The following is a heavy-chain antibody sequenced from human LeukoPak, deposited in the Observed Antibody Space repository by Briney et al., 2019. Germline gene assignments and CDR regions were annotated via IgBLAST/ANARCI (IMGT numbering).Heavy chain of an antibody. V-gene: IGHV3-15*01. CDR1: GFTFSNAW. Sequence: GGSLRLSCAASGFTFSNAWMSWVRQAPGKGLEWVCRIKSKTDGGTTDYAAPVKGRFTISRDDSKNTLYLQMNSLKTEDTAVYYCTTGPLVPAQNKYYYYYYYMDVWGKGTTVAVSS. CDR3: TTGPLVPAQNKYYYYYYYMDV. J-gene: IGHJ6*03. CDR2: IKSKTDGGTT. D-gene: IGHD2-2*01.